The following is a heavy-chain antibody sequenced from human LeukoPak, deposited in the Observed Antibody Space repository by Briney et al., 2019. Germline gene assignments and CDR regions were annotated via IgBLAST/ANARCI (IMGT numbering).Heavy chain of an antibody. CDR3: ARVSGSNRPYGMDV. V-gene: IGHV3-23*01. Sequence: PGGSLRLSCAASGFIFINYAMSWVRQAPGKGLEWVSAISGSGGSTYYTESVKGRFTISRDNSKNTLYLQMNSLRAEDTAVYYCARVSGSNRPYGMDVWGQGTTVTVSS. J-gene: IGHJ6*02. CDR2: ISGSGGST. D-gene: IGHD1-26*01. CDR1: GFIFINYA.